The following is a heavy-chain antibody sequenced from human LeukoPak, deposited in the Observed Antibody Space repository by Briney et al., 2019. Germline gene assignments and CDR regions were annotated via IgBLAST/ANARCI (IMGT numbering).Heavy chain of an antibody. Sequence: SETLSLTCTVSGYSISSGYYWGWIRQPPGKGLEWIGSIYHSGSTYYNPSLKSRVTISVDTSKNQFSLKLTSVTAADTAVYYCARDSYGGDYWGQGTLVTVSS. CDR3: ARDSYGGDY. CDR2: IYHSGST. J-gene: IGHJ4*02. D-gene: IGHD5-18*01. CDR1: GYSISSGYY. V-gene: IGHV4-38-2*02.